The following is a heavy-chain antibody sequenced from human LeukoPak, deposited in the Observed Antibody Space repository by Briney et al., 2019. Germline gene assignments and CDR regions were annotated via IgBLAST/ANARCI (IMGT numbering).Heavy chain of an antibody. CDR3: ARDGERRRITIFGVVPQDAFDI. CDR2: IKQDGSEK. Sequence: GGSLRLSCAASGFTFSSYWMSWVRQAPGKGLEWVANIKQDGSEKYYVDSVKGRFTISRDNAKNSLYLQMNSLRAEDTAVYYCARDGERRRITIFGVVPQDAFDIWGQGTMVTVSS. V-gene: IGHV3-7*01. D-gene: IGHD3-3*01. J-gene: IGHJ3*02. CDR1: GFTFSSYW.